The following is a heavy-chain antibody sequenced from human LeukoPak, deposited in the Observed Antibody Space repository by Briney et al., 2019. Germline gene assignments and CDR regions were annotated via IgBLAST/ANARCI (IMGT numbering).Heavy chain of an antibody. CDR1: GGSISSSSDY. D-gene: IGHD3-10*01. J-gene: IGHJ4*02. V-gene: IGHV4-39*01. Sequence: SETLSLTCTVSGGSISSSSDYWGWIRQPPGKGLEWIGSVYYSGSTYYNPSLKSRVTISVDTSKNQFSLKLNFVTAADTAVYYCAGNYYGSGSYYSEDRYWGQGTLVTVSS. CDR3: AGNYYGSGSYYSEDRY. CDR2: VYYSGST.